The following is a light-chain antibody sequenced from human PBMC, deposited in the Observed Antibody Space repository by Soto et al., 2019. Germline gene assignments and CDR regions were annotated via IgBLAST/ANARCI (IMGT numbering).Light chain of an antibody. CDR2: YDS. V-gene: IGLV3-21*04. Sequence: SYELTQTPSVSVALGKTARITCGGNNIGSKSVHWYQQKPGQAPVLVIYYDSDRPSGIPERFSGSNSGNTATLTISRVEAGDEADYYCQVWDSSSDHYVFGTGTKVTVL. CDR1: NIGSKS. J-gene: IGLJ1*01. CDR3: QVWDSSSDHYV.